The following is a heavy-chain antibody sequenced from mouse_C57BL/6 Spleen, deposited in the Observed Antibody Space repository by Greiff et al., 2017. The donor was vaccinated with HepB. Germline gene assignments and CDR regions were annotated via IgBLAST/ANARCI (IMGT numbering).Heavy chain of an antibody. D-gene: IGHD2-3*01. V-gene: IGHV3-6*01. J-gene: IGHJ2*01. CDR2: ISYDGSN. CDR1: GYSITSGYY. CDR3: ARAYGVTGFYFDY. Sequence: EVQLQQSGPGLVKPSQSLSLTCSVTGYSITSGYYWNWIRQFPGNKLEWMGYISYDGSNNYNPSLKNRISITRDTSKNQFVLKLNSVTTEDTATYYCARAYGVTGFYFDYWGQGTTLTVSS.